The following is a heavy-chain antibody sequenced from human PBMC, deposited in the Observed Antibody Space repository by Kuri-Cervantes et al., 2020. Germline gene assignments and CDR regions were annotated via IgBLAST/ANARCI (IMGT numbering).Heavy chain of an antibody. V-gene: IGHV1-45*02. CDR3: ARLAASLRQLVLPFDY. J-gene: IGHJ4*02. CDR1: GYTFTYRY. CDR2: ITPFNGNT. D-gene: IGHD6-13*01. Sequence: SVKVSCKASGYTFTYRYLHWVRQAPGQALEWMGWITPFNGNTNYAQKFQDRVTITRDRSMSTAYMELSRLRSDDTAVYYCARLAASLRQLVLPFDYWGQGTLVTVSS.